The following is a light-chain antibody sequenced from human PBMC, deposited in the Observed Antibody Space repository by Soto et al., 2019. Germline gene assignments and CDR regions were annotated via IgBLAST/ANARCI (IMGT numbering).Light chain of an antibody. CDR2: DVS. J-gene: IGLJ1*01. V-gene: IGLV2-14*03. Sequence: QSALTQPASVSGSPGQSITISCTGTSSDVGAYDYVSWYQQHPGTAPKLIIYDVSHRPSGVSDRFSGSKSGNTASLTISGLPAEDEANYDCTSYSCITTLGVFGTGTKLTVL. CDR3: TSYSCITTLGV. CDR1: SSDVGAYDY.